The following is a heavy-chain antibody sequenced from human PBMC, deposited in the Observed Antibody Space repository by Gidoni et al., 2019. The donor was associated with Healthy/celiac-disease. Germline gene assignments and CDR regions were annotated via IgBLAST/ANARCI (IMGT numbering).Heavy chain of an antibody. V-gene: IGHV3-48*02. CDR2: ISSSSSTI. CDR3: ARAVEDLIRGVGSPYYYYGMDV. D-gene: IGHD3-10*01. J-gene: IGHJ6*02. CDR1: GFTFRSYS. Sequence: EVQLVESGGGLVQPGGSLRLSCAASGFTFRSYSMNWVRQAPGKGLEWVSYISSSSSTIYYADSVKGRFTISRDNAKNSLYLQMNSLRDEDTAVYYCARAVEDLIRGVGSPYYYYGMDVWGQGTTVTVSS.